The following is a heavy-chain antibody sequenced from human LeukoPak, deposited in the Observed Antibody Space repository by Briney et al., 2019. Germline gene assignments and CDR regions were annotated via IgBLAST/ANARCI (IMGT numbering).Heavy chain of an antibody. CDR1: GFTLSSYW. CDR3: ARVEAGQTRGYYFDY. Sequence: PGGSLRLSCAASGFTLSSYWMHWVRQAPGKGLVWVSRITSDGRSTSYADSVKGRFTISRDNAKNTLFLQMNSLRAEDTAVYYCARVEAGQTRGYYFDYWGQGTLVTVSS. J-gene: IGHJ4*02. CDR2: ITSDGRST. V-gene: IGHV3-74*01. D-gene: IGHD3-10*01.